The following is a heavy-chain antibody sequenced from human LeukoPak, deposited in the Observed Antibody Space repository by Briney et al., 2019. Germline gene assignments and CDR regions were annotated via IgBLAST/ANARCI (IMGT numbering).Heavy chain of an antibody. J-gene: IGHJ4*02. D-gene: IGHD3-3*01. V-gene: IGHV4-39*07. Sequence: ASETLSLTCTVSGGSISSSSYYWGWIRQPPGKGLEWIGSINYSGSTYYNPSLKSRVTISVDTSKNQFSLKLSSVTAADTAVYYCARGNDFWSGYSDYWGQGTLVTVSS. CDR2: INYSGST. CDR3: ARGNDFWSGYSDY. CDR1: GGSISSSSYY.